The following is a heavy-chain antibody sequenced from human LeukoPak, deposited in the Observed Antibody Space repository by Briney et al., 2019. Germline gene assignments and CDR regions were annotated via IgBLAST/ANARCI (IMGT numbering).Heavy chain of an antibody. CDR1: GFTFSSYN. CDR3: VSSYYFDY. J-gene: IGHJ4*02. V-gene: IGHV3-21*01. D-gene: IGHD2-2*01. Sequence: GGSLRLSCAASGFTFSSYNMNWVRQAPGKGLEWVSLISSSSNYIYYADSLKGRFTISRDNAKNSLYLQMNSLRAEDTAVYYCVSSYYFDYWGQGTLVTVSS. CDR2: ISSSSNYI.